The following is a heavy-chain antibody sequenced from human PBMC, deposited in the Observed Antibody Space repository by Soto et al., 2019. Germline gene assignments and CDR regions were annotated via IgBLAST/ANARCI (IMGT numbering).Heavy chain of an antibody. J-gene: IGHJ4*02. CDR1: GESFSAYY. CDR3: VRFEERSPGSGPLADY. CDR2: IQHTGDT. Sequence: QVHVQQWGAGLLKPSETLSLTCGVYGESFSAYYWNWILQSPGKGLEWIGDIQHTGDTKYNPSLKSRLTLSVDTSKKQFSLKLTSVTAAYTAVYYCVRFEERSPGSGPLADYWGQGTLVTVSS. D-gene: IGHD3-10*01. V-gene: IGHV4-34*01.